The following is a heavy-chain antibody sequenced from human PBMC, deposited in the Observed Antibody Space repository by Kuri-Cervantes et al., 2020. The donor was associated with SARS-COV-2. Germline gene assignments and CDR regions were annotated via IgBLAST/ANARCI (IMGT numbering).Heavy chain of an antibody. CDR3: ARLPIPGIAVAGTTYYFDY. Sequence: SETLSLTCAVYGGSFSGYYWSWIRQPPGKGLGWIGSIYHSGSTYYNPSLKSRVTISVDTSKNQFSLKLSSVTAADTAVYYCARLPIPGIAVAGTTYYFDYWGQGTLVTVSS. CDR1: GGSFSGYY. J-gene: IGHJ4*02. V-gene: IGHV4-34*01. D-gene: IGHD6-19*01. CDR2: IYHSGST.